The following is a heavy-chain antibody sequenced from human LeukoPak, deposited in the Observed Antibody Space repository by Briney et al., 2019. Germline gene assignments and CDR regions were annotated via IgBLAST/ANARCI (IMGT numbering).Heavy chain of an antibody. CDR3: GRFTRSGDSVY. J-gene: IGHJ4*02. Sequence: GGSLRLSCAASGFTLSSYWMSWVRQAPGKGLEWVANIKQDGSEKQYVDSVKGRFAISRDNAENSLYLQMNSLKAEDTAVYYCGRFTRSGDSVYWGQGTLVTVSS. D-gene: IGHD7-27*01. CDR1: GFTLSSYW. V-gene: IGHV3-7*04. CDR2: IKQDGSEK.